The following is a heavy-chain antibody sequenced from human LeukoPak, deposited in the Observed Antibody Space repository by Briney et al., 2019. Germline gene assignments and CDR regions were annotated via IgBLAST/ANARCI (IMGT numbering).Heavy chain of an antibody. CDR2: INPNSGGT. V-gene: IGHV1-2*02. CDR1: GYTFTGYY. D-gene: IGHD3-10*01. CDR3: ARAPQGLGSYYYYGMDV. J-gene: IGHJ6*02. Sequence: ASVKVSCKASGYTFTGYYMHWVRQAPGQGLEWMGWINPNSGGTNYAQKFQGRVNMTRDTSISTAYMELSRLRSDDTAVYYCARAPQGLGSYYYYGMDVWGQGTTVTVSS.